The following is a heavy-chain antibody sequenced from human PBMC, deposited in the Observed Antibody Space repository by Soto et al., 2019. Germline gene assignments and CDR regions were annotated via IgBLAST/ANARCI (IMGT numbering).Heavy chain of an antibody. J-gene: IGHJ4*02. Sequence: GGSLRLSCAASGFTFSSYGMHWVRQAPGKGLEWVAVISYDGSNKYYADSVKGRFTISRDNSKNTLYLQMNSLRAEDTAVYYCAKDFLYSSSSWGGSYWGQGTLVTVSS. CDR3: AKDFLYSSSSWGGSY. CDR2: ISYDGSNK. V-gene: IGHV3-30*18. D-gene: IGHD6-6*01. CDR1: GFTFSSYG.